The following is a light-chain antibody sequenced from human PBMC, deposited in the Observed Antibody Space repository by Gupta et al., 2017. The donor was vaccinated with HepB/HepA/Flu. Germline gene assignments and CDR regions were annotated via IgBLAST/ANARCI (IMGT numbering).Light chain of an antibody. CDR2: DAS. CDR1: QGISSY. Sequence: DIQLTQSPSFLSASVGDRVTITCRASQGISSYLAWYQQKPGKAPKLLIYDASTLQSGVSSRFSGSGSGTXFTLTIXSRQPEDFATYHCQHRNSSPKAFGXGTKVDIK. J-gene: IGKJ3*01. CDR3: QHRNSSPKA. V-gene: IGKV1-9*01.